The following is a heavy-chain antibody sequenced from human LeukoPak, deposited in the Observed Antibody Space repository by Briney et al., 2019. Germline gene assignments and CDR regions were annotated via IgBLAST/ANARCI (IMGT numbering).Heavy chain of an antibody. V-gene: IGHV1-69*05. CDR1: GGTFSSYA. CDR3: ARETGAPYAFDI. Sequence: GASAKVSCKASGGTFSSYAISWVRQAPGQGLEWMGGIIPIFGTANYAQKFQGRVTITTDESTSTAYMELSSLRSEDTAVYYCARETGAPYAFDIWGQGTMVTVSS. J-gene: IGHJ3*02. D-gene: IGHD1-1*01. CDR2: IIPIFGTA.